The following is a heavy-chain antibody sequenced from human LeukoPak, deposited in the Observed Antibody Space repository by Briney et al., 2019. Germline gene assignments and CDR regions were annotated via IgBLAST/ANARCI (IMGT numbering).Heavy chain of an antibody. V-gene: IGHV3-7*05. CDR1: GFTFSTYW. CDR3: ARGTNWAFDS. J-gene: IGHJ4*02. Sequence: GGSLRLSCAASGFTFSTYWMSWVRQAPGKGLQWVANIKQDGSETYYVDSVKGRFTISRDNAKNSLYLQLNSLRAEDTAVYYCARGTNWAFDSWGQGTLVTVSS. D-gene: IGHD7-27*01. CDR2: IKQDGSET.